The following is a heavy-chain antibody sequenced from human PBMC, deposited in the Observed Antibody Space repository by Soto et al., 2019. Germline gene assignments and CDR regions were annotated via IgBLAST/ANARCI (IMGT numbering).Heavy chain of an antibody. V-gene: IGHV1-46*01. CDR3: ARYCSSTSCQNAFDY. D-gene: IGHD2-2*01. Sequence: QVQLVQSGAEVKKPGASVKVSCKASGYTFTSYYMHWVRQAPGQGLEWMGIINPSGGSTSYAQKFQGRVTMTRDTSTSTVYMELRSLRSEDTAVYYCARYCSSTSCQNAFDYWGQGTLVTVSS. CDR2: INPSGGST. CDR1: GYTFTSYY. J-gene: IGHJ4*02.